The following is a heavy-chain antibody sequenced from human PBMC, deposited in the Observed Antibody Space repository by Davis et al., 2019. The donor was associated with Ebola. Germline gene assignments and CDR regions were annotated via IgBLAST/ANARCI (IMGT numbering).Heavy chain of an antibody. CDR2: IYPGDSDT. D-gene: IGHD1-26*01. CDR3: AGGGGNWYFDL. J-gene: IGHJ2*01. Sequence: GESLKISCKGSGYSFTSYWISWVRQMPGKGLECMGLIYPGDSDTRYNPSFQGQVTISADKSINTAYLQWSSLKASDTAIYYCAGGGGNWYFDLWGRGTQVTVSS. CDR1: GYSFTSYW. V-gene: IGHV5-51*01.